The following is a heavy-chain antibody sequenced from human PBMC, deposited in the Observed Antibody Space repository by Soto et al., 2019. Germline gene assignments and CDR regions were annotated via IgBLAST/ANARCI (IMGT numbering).Heavy chain of an antibody. CDR2: IDWDDDK. V-gene: IGHV2-70*04. Sequence: SGPAMVNPRQTLALTCTFPWFSLSAGGMRVSWIRHPPGKALEWLARIDWDDDKFYSTSLKTRLTISKDTSKIQVVLTTTNMDPVDTATYYCARIRSSGWYYYLDYWGQGTLVPSPQ. CDR1: WFSLSAGGMR. D-gene: IGHD6-19*01. CDR3: ARIRSSGWYYYLDY. J-gene: IGHJ4*02.